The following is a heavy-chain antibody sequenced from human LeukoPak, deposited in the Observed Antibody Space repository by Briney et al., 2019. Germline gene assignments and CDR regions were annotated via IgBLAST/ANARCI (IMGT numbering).Heavy chain of an antibody. CDR2: ISGSGGST. CDR1: GFTFSSYA. D-gene: IGHD6-19*01. J-gene: IGHJ5*02. V-gene: IGHV3-23*01. CDR3: AKDTYSSGWYDD. Sequence: GGSLRLSCAPSGFTFSSYAMSWVRQAPGKGLEWVSAISGSGGSTYYADSVKGRFTISRDNSKNTLYLQMSSLRAEDTAVYYCAKDTYSSGWYDDWGQGTLVTVSS.